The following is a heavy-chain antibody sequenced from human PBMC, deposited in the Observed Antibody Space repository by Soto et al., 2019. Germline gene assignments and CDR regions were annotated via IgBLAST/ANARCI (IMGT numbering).Heavy chain of an antibody. CDR2: IIPFIGTA. Sequence: QVQLVQSGAEVKKPGSSVTVSCKASGGTFSSYAISWVRQAPGQGLEWMGRIIPFIGTANYAQKFQGRVTFTADESTSTVYMELSSLTSEDTAVYYCASGGTTVNRRFDFWGQGTLVTVSS. V-gene: IGHV1-69*18. CDR1: GGTFSSYA. J-gene: IGHJ4*02. D-gene: IGHD4-4*01. CDR3: ASGGTTVNRRFDF.